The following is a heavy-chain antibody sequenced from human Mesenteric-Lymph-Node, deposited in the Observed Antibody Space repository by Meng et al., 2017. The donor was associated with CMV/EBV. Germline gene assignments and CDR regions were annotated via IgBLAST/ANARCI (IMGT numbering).Heavy chain of an antibody. CDR1: GFTFSIYA. J-gene: IGHJ4*02. D-gene: IGHD2/OR15-2a*01. CDR3: AKKNENYFTFDY. Sequence: GGSLRLSCAASGFTFSIYAMTWVRQAPGKGLEWVSLVYSSGSGTYYTDSVQGRFIISRDNSKNTLYLYMNSLRAEDTAVYYCAKKNENYFTFDYWGQGTLVTVSS. V-gene: IGHV3-23*05. CDR2: VYSSGSGT.